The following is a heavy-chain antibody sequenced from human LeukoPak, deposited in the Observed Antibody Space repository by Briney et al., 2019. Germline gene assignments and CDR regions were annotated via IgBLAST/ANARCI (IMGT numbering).Heavy chain of an antibody. CDR3: ARAPFGY. V-gene: IGHV4-34*01. CDR2: INHSGST. J-gene: IGHJ4*02. Sequence: PSETLSLTCAVYGGSFSGYYWSWIRQPPGKGLEWIGEINHSGSTNYNPSLKSRVTISVDTSKNQFSLKPSSVTAADTAVYYCARAPFGYWGQGTLVTVSS. CDR1: GGSFSGYY.